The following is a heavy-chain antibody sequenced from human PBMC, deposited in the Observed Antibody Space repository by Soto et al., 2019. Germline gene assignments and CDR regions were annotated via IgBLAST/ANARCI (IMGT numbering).Heavy chain of an antibody. CDR1: GYTFSRYG. Sequence: SAEACCKASGYTFSRYGISWVRQAPGQWLEWMGWISAYKGNTNYAQKLQGRVTMTTDTSTSTAYMELRSLRSDDTAVYYCARLGASCEDSSRRTYGMDVWGQGTTVTVSS. CDR3: ARLGASCEDSSRRTYGMDV. D-gene: IGHD6-13*01. CDR2: ISAYKGNT. V-gene: IGHV1-18*01. J-gene: IGHJ6*02.